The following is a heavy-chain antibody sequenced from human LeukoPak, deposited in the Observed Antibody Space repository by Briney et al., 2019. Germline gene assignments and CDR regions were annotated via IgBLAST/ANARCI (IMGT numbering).Heavy chain of an antibody. CDR3: AKDSGYKDWFDP. CDR2: ISSSSSYT. V-gene: IGHV3-11*05. CDR1: GFTFSDYY. D-gene: IGHD2-15*01. Sequence: PGGSLRLSCAASGFTFSDYYMSWIRQAPGKGLEWVSYISSSSSYTNYADSVKGRFTISRDNAKNSLYLQMNSLRAEDTAVYYCAKDSGYKDWFDPWGQGTLVTVSS. J-gene: IGHJ5*02.